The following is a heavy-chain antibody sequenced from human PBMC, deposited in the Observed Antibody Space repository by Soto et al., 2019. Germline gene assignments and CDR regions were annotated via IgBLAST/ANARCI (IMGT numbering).Heavy chain of an antibody. CDR1: GFTFSSYA. CDR3: ARETVVTARAPVWDY. V-gene: IGHV3-30-3*01. D-gene: IGHD2-21*02. J-gene: IGHJ4*02. CDR2: ISYDGSNK. Sequence: QVQLVESGGGVVQPGRSLRLSCAASGFTFSSYAMHWVRQAPGKGLERVAVISYDGSNKYYADSVKGRFTIPRDNSKNTLYLQMKSMRAEETAVYYCARETVVTARAPVWDYWGQGTLVTVSS.